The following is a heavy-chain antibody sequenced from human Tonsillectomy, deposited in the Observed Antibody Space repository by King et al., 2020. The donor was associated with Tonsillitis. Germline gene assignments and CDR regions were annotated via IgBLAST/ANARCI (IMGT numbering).Heavy chain of an antibody. Sequence: VQLVESGGGVVQPVRSLRLSCAASGFTFSSYGMHWVRQSPGKGLEWVAVIGYEGSNKYYADSVKGRFTISRDNSKNTLYLQMNSLRAEDTAVYYCARDRGEMATLDYWGQGTLVTVSS. V-gene: IGHV3-33*01. CDR1: GFTFSSYG. D-gene: IGHD5-24*01. CDR2: IGYEGSNK. J-gene: IGHJ4*02. CDR3: ARDRGEMATLDY.